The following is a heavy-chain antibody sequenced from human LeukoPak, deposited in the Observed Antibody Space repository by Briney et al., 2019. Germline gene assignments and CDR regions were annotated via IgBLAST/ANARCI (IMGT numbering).Heavy chain of an antibody. CDR1: GGSISSSSYS. CDR2: IYYSGSS. D-gene: IGHD1-26*01. Sequence: SETLSLTCTVSGGSISSSSYSWGWIRQPPGKGLEWIGSIYYSGSSYYNPSLKSRVTISVDTSKLQFSLKLRSVTAADTAVYYCARHYFGSYSRFDPWGQGTLVTVSS. V-gene: IGHV4-39*01. CDR3: ARHYFGSYSRFDP. J-gene: IGHJ5*02.